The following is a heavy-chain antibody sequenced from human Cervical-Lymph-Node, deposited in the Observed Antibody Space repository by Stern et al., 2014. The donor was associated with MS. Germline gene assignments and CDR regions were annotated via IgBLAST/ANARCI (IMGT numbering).Heavy chain of an antibody. V-gene: IGHV1-69*06. CDR2: IIRPVGTA. CDR1: GD. D-gene: IGHD3-10*01. CDR3: ATGAGDNWFDP. J-gene: IGHJ5*02. Sequence: VQLVESGADVKKPGSSVRVSCKASGDISWLRQAPGQGLEYMGGIIRPVGTAHYTQRFQARRTITADKSTITTYMELSSLRSDDTAIYYCATGAGDNWFDPWGQGTLVSVSS.